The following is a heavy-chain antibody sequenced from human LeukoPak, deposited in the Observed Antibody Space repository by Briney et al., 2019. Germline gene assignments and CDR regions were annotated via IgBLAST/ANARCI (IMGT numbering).Heavy chain of an antibody. CDR3: AKVDGSGSYQDY. V-gene: IGHV3-23*01. Sequence: PGGSLRLSCAASGFTFSNYALGWVRQAPGKGLEWVSVISGSGLNTYYIDSVKGRFTISRDTSKNTLSLQMNSLRAEDTAVYYCAKVDGSGSYQDYWGQGTLVTVSS. CDR2: ISGSGLNT. J-gene: IGHJ4*02. CDR1: GFTFSNYA. D-gene: IGHD3-10*01.